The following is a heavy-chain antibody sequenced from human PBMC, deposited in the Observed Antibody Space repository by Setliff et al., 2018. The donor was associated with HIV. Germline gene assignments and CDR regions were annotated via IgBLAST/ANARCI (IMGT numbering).Heavy chain of an antibody. D-gene: IGHD3-22*01. J-gene: IGHJ3*02. V-gene: IGHV4-39*07. CDR3: ARNLLHYDSSGYRI. CDR2: IYYSGST. Sequence: PSETLSLTCTVSGGSIKSSSDYWGWIRQPPGKGLEWIGTIYYSGSTYYNPSLKSRVTISVDTSKNQFSLKLSSVTAADTAVYYCARNLLHYDSSGYRIWGQGTMVTVSS. CDR1: GGSIKSSSDY.